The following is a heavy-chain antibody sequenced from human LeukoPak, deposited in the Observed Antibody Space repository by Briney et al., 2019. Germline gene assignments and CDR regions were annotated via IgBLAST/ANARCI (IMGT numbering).Heavy chain of an antibody. V-gene: IGHV3-74*03. Sequence: GGSLRLSCAASGFTFSSYWMHWVRQTPGKGLVCVSRINIDGSSTTYADSVKGRFTISRDNAKNTLYLQMNSLRAEDTAVYYCVVNYYDSTDHYTGGYWGQGTLVTVSS. J-gene: IGHJ4*02. CDR3: VVNYYDSTDHYTGGY. D-gene: IGHD3-22*01. CDR1: GFTFSSYW. CDR2: INIDGSST.